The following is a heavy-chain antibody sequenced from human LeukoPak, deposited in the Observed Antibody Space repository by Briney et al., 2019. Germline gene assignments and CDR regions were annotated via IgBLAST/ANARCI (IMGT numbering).Heavy chain of an antibody. CDR1: GGTFSSYA. Sequence: SVKVSCKASGGTFSSYAISWVRQAPGQGLEWIGGIIPIFGTANYAQKLQGRVTITADESTSTAYMELSSLRSEDTAVYYCASSRDQNRLYSGYDFLCVDYWGQGTLVTVSS. D-gene: IGHD5-12*01. CDR2: IIPIFGTA. CDR3: ASSRDQNRLYSGYDFLCVDY. V-gene: IGHV1-69*13. J-gene: IGHJ4*02.